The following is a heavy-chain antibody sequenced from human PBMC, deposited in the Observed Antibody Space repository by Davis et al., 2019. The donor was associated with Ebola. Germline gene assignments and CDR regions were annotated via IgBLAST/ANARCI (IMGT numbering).Heavy chain of an antibody. J-gene: IGHJ6*04. CDR3: AREVLCNAAGCYYYGLDV. Sequence: GESLKISCAASGFTFSSYGMHWVRQAPGKGLEWVAFIRYDGSNKYYADSVKGRFTISRDNSKNTLYLQMNSLQIEDTAIYYCAREVLCNAAGCYYYGLDVWGKGTTVTVSS. D-gene: IGHD2/OR15-2a*01. CDR1: GFTFSSYG. CDR2: IRYDGSNK. V-gene: IGHV3-30*02.